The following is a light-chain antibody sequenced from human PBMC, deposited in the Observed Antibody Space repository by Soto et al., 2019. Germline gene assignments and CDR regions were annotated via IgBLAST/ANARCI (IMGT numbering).Light chain of an antibody. V-gene: IGLV2-14*01. Sequence: QSVLTQPASVSGSPGQSITISCTGTNSDVGAFNYVSWYQHHPGKAPKLIIYEVSDRPSGISNRFSGSKSGNTASLTISGLQAEDEADYYCSSYRRSSALVFGTGTQLTVL. CDR2: EVS. CDR3: SSYRRSSALV. CDR1: NSDVGAFNY. J-gene: IGLJ1*01.